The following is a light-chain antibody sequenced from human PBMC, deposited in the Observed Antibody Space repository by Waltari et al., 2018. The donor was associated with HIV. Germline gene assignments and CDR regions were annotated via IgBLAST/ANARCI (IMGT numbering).Light chain of an antibody. CDR2: CAS. CDR1: QGIKTW. CDR3: QQAISFPHT. Sequence: DVQMAQSPSSVSASVGERVTITCRASQGIKTWLAWYQQKPAEAPTLLIYCASRLQSGVPARFNGSGSGLDFTLTITNFQPEDSATYDCQQAISFPHTFGGGTRVDI. V-gene: IGKV1-12*01. J-gene: IGKJ4*01.